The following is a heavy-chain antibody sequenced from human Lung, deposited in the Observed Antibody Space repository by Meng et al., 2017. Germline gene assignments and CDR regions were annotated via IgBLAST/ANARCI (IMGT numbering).Heavy chain of an antibody. V-gene: IGHV4-34*01. D-gene: IGHD4-11*01. CDR2: INHSGRT. CDR3: ARGPTTMAHDFDY. CDR1: GGSFSYDY. J-gene: IGHJ4*02. Sequence: GQVQEWGEGLLKPSEILSSSWAVSGGSFSYDYWSWLRPPPGKGLEWIGDINHSGRTNYNPSLESRATISVDTSQNNLSLKLSSVTAADSAVYYCARGPTTMAHDFDYWGQGTLVTVSS.